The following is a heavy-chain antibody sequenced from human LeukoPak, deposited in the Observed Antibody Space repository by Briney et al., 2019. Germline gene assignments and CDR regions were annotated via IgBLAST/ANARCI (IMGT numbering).Heavy chain of an antibody. CDR2: ISRRSDYR. J-gene: IGHJ5*02. CDR3: ARDGSVSVANTDRWFDP. CDR1: GFRFSDYY. V-gene: IGHV3-11*06. D-gene: IGHD5-12*01. Sequence: PGGSLRLSCAASGFRFSDYYMSWIRLAPGKGLEWLSYISRRSDYRSYADSVRGRFIISRDNAKNSLYLQMNSLRVDDTAVYYCARDGSVSVANTDRWFDPRGHGTLVTVST.